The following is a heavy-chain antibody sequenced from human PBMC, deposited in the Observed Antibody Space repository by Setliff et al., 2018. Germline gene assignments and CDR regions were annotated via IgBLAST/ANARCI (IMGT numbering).Heavy chain of an antibody. CDR2: ISSYNDIT. V-gene: IGHV1-18*01. D-gene: IGHD2-15*01. CDR3: AISTLSICSGGTCPNVFDV. J-gene: IGHJ3*01. CDR1: GYILNSYG. Sequence: RASVKVSCKASGYILNSYGISWVRQAPGQGLEWMGWISSYNDITNCAQRFQGRVTLTTDMSTSAAYMELRSLGSDDTAVYYCAISTLSICSGGTCPNVFDVWGQGTMVTVSS.